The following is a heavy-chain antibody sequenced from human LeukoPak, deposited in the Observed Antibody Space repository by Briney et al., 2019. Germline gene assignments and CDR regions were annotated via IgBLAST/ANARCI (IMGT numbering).Heavy chain of an antibody. D-gene: IGHD3-9*01. J-gene: IGHJ4*02. V-gene: IGHV3-74*01. CDR2: IRNDGRTT. CDR3: AKDTAYDILTGYWYYFDY. Sequence: GGSLRLSCAASGFTFSNYWMHWVRQAPGKGLVWVSRIRNDGRTTTYADYADSVKGRFTISKDNANNALYLQMNSLRAEDTAVYYCAKDTAYDILTGYWYYFDYWGQGTLVTVSS. CDR1: GFTFSNYW.